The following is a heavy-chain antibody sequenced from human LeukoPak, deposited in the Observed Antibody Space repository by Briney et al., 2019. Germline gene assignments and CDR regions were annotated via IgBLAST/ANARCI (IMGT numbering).Heavy chain of an antibody. J-gene: IGHJ4*02. D-gene: IGHD4-17*01. CDR1: GYTFTSYG. Sequence: ASVKVSCKASGYTFTSYGISWVRQAPGQGLEWMGWISAYNGNTNYAQKFQGRVTMTRNTSISTAYMELSSLRSEDTAVYYCARDVYGDYVFDYWGQGTLVTVSS. CDR2: ISAYNGNT. V-gene: IGHV1-18*01. CDR3: ARDVYGDYVFDY.